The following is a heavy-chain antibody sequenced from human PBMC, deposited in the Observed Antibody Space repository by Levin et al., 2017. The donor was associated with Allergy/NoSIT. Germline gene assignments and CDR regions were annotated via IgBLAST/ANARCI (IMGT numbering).Heavy chain of an antibody. D-gene: IGHD3-22*01. J-gene: IGHJ3*02. CDR2: ISYDGNNK. CDR3: ARATMIVVGITPDGFDS. CDR1: GFTFSNYA. Sequence: GGSLRLSCAASGFTFSNYAMHWVRQAPGKGLEWVAVISYDGNNKYYADSVKGRFTISRDNSKNTLHLQMNSLRADDTAVYYCARATMIVVGITPDGFDSWGQGTMVTVSS. V-gene: IGHV3-30-3*01.